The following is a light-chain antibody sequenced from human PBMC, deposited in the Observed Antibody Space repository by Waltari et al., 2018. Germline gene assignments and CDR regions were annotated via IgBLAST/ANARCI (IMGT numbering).Light chain of an antibody. CDR3: TSFAGGNTVI. CDR2: EVT. Sequence: QSALTQPPSASGSPGQPVTISCPGSGSDVGAYNYVSWYQHHPGKAPKLMIYEVTKRPSVVPDLFSRSKSDNSASLTVSGLQPDDEAYYYCTSFAGGNTVIFGGGTKLTVL. V-gene: IGLV2-8*01. J-gene: IGLJ2*01. CDR1: GSDVGAYNY.